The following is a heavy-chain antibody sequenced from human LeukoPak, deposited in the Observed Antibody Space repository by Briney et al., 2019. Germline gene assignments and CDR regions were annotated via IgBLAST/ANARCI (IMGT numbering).Heavy chain of an antibody. Sequence: ASVKVSCKASGYTFTSYDINWVRQAPGQGLEWMGWINPNSGGTNYAQKFQGRVTMTRDTSISTAYMELSRLRSDDTAVYYCARVMAVRTGPSFDYWGQGTLVTVSS. J-gene: IGHJ4*02. CDR1: GYTFTSYD. V-gene: IGHV1-2*02. CDR3: ARVMAVRTGPSFDY. D-gene: IGHD2-8*01. CDR2: INPNSGGT.